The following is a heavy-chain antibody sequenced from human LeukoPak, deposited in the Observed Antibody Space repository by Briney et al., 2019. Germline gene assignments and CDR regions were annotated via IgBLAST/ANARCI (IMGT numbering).Heavy chain of an antibody. CDR1: GFTFSSYA. CDR3: AKGRRYSGSQPFDY. J-gene: IGHJ4*02. CDR2: ISGSGGST. V-gene: IGHV3-23*01. Sequence: QPEGSLRLSCAASGFTFSSYAMSWVRQAPGKGLEWVSAISGSGGSTYYADSVKGRFTISRDNSKNTLYLQMNSLRAEDTAVYYCAKGRRYSGSQPFDYWGQGTLVTVSS. D-gene: IGHD1-26*01.